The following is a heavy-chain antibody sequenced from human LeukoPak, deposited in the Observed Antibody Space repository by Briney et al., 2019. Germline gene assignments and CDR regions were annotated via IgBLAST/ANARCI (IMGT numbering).Heavy chain of an antibody. J-gene: IGHJ4*02. Sequence: EGSLRLSCAASGYTFTNAWMSWVRQSPRKGLEWGGRVKSKTNGGTGEYDATVTVRFTISRDDSKNTLWLQMNSLQTEDTAVYYCTAGVGSSDHDYRGQGTLVTVSS. D-gene: IGHD1-26*01. CDR1: GYTFTNAW. V-gene: IGHV3-15*01. CDR3: TAGVGSSDHDY. CDR2: VKSKTNGGTG.